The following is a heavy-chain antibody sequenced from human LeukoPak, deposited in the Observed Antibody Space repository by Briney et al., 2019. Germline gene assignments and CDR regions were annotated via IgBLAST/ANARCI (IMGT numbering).Heavy chain of an antibody. J-gene: IGHJ6*03. V-gene: IGHV4-38-2*01. CDR1: GYSISSGYY. CDR3: ARRIAVAGYYYYYYMDV. D-gene: IGHD6-19*01. Sequence: PSETLSLTCAVSGYSISSGYYWGWIRPPPGKGLEWIGSIYHSGSTYYNPSLKSRVTISVDTSKNQFSLKLSSVTAADTAVYYCARRIAVAGYYYYYYMDVWGKGTTVTVSS. CDR2: IYHSGST.